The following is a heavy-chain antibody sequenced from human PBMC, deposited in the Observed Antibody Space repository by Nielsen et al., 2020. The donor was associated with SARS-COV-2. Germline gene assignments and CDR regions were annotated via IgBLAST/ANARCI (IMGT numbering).Heavy chain of an antibody. Sequence: ASVKVSCKASGYTFTSYGISWVRQAPGQGLEWMGWISAYNGNTNYAQKLQGRVTMTTDTSTSTAYMELRSLRSDDTAVYYCARVLEGGYNWNYGSYYYYGMDVWGQGTTVTVSS. V-gene: IGHV1-18*01. J-gene: IGHJ6*02. CDR2: ISAYNGNT. CDR3: ARVLEGGYNWNYGSYYYYGMDV. CDR1: GYTFTSYG. D-gene: IGHD1-7*01.